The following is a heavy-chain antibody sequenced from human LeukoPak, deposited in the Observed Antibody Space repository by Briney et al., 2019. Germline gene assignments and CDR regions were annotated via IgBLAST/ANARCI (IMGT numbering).Heavy chain of an antibody. CDR2: VNLQGST. Sequence: PSETLSLTCGVSGGSITNTNYWPWVRQPPGKGLEWIGEVNLQGSTNYNPSLMGRVAISVDTSENHISLPLTSVTAADTAVYYCAREGGPYRPLDYSGQGTLVTVSS. CDR1: GGSITNTNY. J-gene: IGHJ4*02. CDR3: AREGGPYRPLDY. V-gene: IGHV4-4*02.